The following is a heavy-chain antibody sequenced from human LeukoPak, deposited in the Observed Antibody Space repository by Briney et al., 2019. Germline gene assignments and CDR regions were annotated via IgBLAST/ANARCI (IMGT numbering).Heavy chain of an antibody. D-gene: IGHD2-2*01. CDR1: GYTFTSYG. CDR2: IIPIFGTA. V-gene: IGHV1-69*13. Sequence: GASVKVSCKASGYTFTSYGISWVRQAPGQGLEWMGGIIPIFGTANYAQKFQGRVTITADESTSTAYMELSSLRSEDTAVYYCASTIVVVPAASHYFDYWGQGTLVTVSS. CDR3: ASTIVVVPAASHYFDY. J-gene: IGHJ4*02.